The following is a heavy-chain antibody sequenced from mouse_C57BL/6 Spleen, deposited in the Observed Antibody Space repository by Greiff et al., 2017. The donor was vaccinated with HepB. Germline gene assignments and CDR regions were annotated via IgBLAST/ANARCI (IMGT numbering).Heavy chain of an antibody. D-gene: IGHD1-1*02. V-gene: IGHV1-42*01. J-gene: IGHJ2*01. Sequence: VQLQQSGPELVKPGASVKISCKASGYSFTGYYMNWVKQSPEKSLEWIGEINPSTGGTTYNQKFKAKATLTADKSSSTAYMQLKSLTSEDSAVYYCARYYGDYWGQGTTLTVSS. CDR2: INPSTGGT. CDR3: ARYYGDY. CDR1: GYSFTGYY.